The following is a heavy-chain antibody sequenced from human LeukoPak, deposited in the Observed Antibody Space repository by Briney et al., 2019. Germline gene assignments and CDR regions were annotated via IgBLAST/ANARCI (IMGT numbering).Heavy chain of an antibody. CDR3: ARRGSGWYYFDY. D-gene: IGHD6-19*01. J-gene: IGHJ4*02. V-gene: IGHV4-39*01. CDR1: DGSISSSNSY. CDR2: IYYSGST. Sequence: SETLSLTCTVSDGSISSSNSYWGWIRQPPGKGLEWIGSIYYSGSTYYNPSLKSRVTISVDTSKNQFSLKLSSVTAADTAVYYCARRGSGWYYFDYWGQGTLVTVSS.